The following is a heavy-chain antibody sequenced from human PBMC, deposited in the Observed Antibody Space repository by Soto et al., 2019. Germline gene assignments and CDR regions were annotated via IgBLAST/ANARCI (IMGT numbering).Heavy chain of an antibody. CDR3: ARQAYDFWSGYPNAYYFDY. D-gene: IGHD3-3*01. Sequence: PSETLSLTCTVSGGSISSYYWSWIRQPPGKGLEWIGYIYYSGSTDYNPSLKSRVTISVDTSKNQFSLKLSSVTAADTAVYYCARQAYDFWSGYPNAYYFDYWGQGTLVTVS. CDR2: IYYSGST. V-gene: IGHV4-59*08. J-gene: IGHJ4*02. CDR1: GGSISSYY.